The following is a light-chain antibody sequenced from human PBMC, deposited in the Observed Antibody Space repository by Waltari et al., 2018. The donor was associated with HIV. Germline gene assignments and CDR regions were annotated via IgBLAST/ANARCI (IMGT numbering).Light chain of an antibody. Sequence: QSALTQPASVSGSPGQSLTISSTGTTSDVGGYQHVSWYHQHPGKPPKPMIYEVTNRPSGVSFRFSGSKSGNTASLTISGLQAEDEADYFCTSYTSRNTRVFGTGTKVTVL. CDR1: TSDVGGYQH. J-gene: IGLJ1*01. V-gene: IGLV2-14*01. CDR2: EVT. CDR3: TSYTSRNTRV.